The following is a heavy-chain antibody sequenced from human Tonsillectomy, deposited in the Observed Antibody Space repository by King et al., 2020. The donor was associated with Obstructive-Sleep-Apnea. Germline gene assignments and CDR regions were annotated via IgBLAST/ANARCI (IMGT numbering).Heavy chain of an antibody. J-gene: IGHJ5*02. V-gene: IGHV4-39*07. CDR3: ARGSAAPPYWFDP. CDR1: GGSISSSSYY. Sequence: QLQESGPGLVKPSETLSLTCTVSGGSISSSSYYWGWIRQPPGKGLEWIGSIYYTGGTYYNPSLKSRVTISVATSKNQFSLRLSSVTAADTAVYCCARGSAAPPYWFDPWGQGTLVTVSS. CDR2: IYYTGGT. D-gene: IGHD6-6*01.